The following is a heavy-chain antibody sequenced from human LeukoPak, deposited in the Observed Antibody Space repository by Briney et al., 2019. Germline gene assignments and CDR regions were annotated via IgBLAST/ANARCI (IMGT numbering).Heavy chain of an antibody. D-gene: IGHD6-13*01. V-gene: IGHV3-9*01. CDR1: GFTFDDYA. CDR2: ISWNSGSI. J-gene: IGHJ4*02. CDR3: AKGPSSIAAASHVLFDY. Sequence: GGSLRLSCAASGFTFDDYAMHWVRRAPGKGLGWVSGISWNSGSIGYADSVKGRFTISRDNAKNSLYLQMNSLRAEDTALYYCAKGPSSIAAASHVLFDYWGQGTLVTVSS.